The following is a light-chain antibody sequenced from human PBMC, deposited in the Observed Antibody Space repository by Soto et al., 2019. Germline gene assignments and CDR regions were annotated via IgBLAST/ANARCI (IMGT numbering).Light chain of an antibody. CDR1: TGAVTSVSY. CDR2: STS. CDR3: LLYFGSAQV. V-gene: IGLV7-43*01. J-gene: IGLJ3*02. Sequence: QAVVTQEPSLTVSPGGTVTLTCASSTGAVTSVSYPNWVQQKPGQAPRALIYSTSNSHSWTPARFSGSLLGGKAALTLSGVQPEDEVVYYCLLYFGSAQVFGGGTKLTVL.